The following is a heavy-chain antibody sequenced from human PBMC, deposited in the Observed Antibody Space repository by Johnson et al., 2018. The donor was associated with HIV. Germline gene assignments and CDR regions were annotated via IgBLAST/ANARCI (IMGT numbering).Heavy chain of an antibody. D-gene: IGHD1-1*01. Sequence: QMLLVESGGGVVQPGRSLRLSCAASGFTFSSYGMHWVRQAPGKGLEWVAVISYDGSNQYYADSVKGRFTISRDNSKNTLFLQMNSLRVEDTAVYYCARAYNYPIWGQGTMLTVSS. CDR3: ARAYNYPI. CDR2: ISYDGSNQ. CDR1: GFTFSSYG. J-gene: IGHJ3*02. V-gene: IGHV3-30*03.